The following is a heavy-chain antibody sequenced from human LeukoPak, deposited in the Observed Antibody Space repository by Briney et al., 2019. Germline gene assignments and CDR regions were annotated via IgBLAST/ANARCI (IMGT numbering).Heavy chain of an antibody. Sequence: ASVKVSCKASGYTFTKYVINWVRQAPGQGLEWVGWISGYNGKTKYAQKVQGRVTMTTDTSTSTVYMELRRLRSDDTAMYFCARDPYDLLTGYYSGSGGDYWGQGTLVTVSS. V-gene: IGHV1-18*01. D-gene: IGHD3-9*01. CDR3: ARDPYDLLTGYYSGSGGDY. CDR1: GYTFTKYV. CDR2: ISGYNGKT. J-gene: IGHJ4*02.